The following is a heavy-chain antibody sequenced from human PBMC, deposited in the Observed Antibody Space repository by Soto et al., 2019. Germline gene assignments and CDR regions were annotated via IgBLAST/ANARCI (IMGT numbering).Heavy chain of an antibody. Sequence: AGGSLRLSCAASGFTFSSYGMHWVRQAPGKGLEWVAVISYDGSNKYYADSVKGRFTISRDNSKNTLYLQMNSLRAEDTAVYYCAKDALGSTYYYGMDVWGQGTTVTVSS. D-gene: IGHD3-10*01. V-gene: IGHV3-30*18. J-gene: IGHJ6*02. CDR1: GFTFSSYG. CDR2: ISYDGSNK. CDR3: AKDALGSTYYYGMDV.